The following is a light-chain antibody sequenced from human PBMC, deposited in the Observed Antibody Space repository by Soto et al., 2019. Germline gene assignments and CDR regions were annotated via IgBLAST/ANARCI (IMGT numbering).Light chain of an antibody. Sequence: QSVLTQPPSVSGAPGQRVTISCTGSSSNIGAGYDVHWYQQLPGTAPKLLIYGXXXXXSGVPDRFSGSKSGTSASLAITGXXXXXXXXXXCQSYDSSLSGVVFGGGTQLTVL. CDR3: QSYDSSLSGVV. V-gene: IGLV1-40*01. J-gene: IGLJ2*01. CDR2: GXX. CDR1: SSNIGAGYD.